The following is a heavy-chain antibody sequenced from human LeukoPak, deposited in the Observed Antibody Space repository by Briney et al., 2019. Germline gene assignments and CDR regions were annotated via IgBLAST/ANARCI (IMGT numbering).Heavy chain of an antibody. J-gene: IGHJ5*02. V-gene: IGHV3-11*01. CDR1: GFTFNDDY. CDR3: ARAGRLRLDWFDP. D-gene: IGHD5-12*01. CDR2: ISSSGNTI. Sequence: KSGGSLRLSCAASGFTFNDDYMSWIRQAPGKGLEWVSYISSSGNTIYYADSVKGRFAISRDNAKNSLYLQMNSLRVEDTAVYYCARAGRLRLDWFDPWGQGTLVTVSS.